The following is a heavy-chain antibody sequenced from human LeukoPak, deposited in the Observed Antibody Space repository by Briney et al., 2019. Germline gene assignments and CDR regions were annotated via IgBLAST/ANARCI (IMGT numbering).Heavy chain of an antibody. CDR1: GFTFSSYS. D-gene: IGHD2-2*01. V-gene: IGHV3-48*04. J-gene: IGHJ6*03. CDR2: ISSSSTI. CDR3: ARDGCSSTSCQPGYKDSYYMDV. Sequence: PGGSLRLSCAASGFTFSSYSMNWVRQAPGKGLEWVSYISSSSTIYYADSVKGRFTISRDNAKNSLYLQMNSLRAEETAVYYCARDGCSSTSCQPGYKDSYYMDVWGKGTTVTVS.